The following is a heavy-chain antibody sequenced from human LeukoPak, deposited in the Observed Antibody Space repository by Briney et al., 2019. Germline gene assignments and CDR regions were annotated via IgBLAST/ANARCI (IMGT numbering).Heavy chain of an antibody. CDR1: GYTFTVYY. CDR2: INPNSGGT. CDR3: ARPGVAGLVVRNYYFDY. D-gene: IGHD6-19*01. V-gene: IGHV1-2*02. Sequence: ASVKVSYKASGYTFTVYYMHWVRQAPGQGLEWMGWINPNSGGTNYAQKFQGRVTMTRDTSISTAYLDLSRLRSDDTAVYFCARPGVAGLVVRNYYFDYWGQGTLVTVSS. J-gene: IGHJ4*02.